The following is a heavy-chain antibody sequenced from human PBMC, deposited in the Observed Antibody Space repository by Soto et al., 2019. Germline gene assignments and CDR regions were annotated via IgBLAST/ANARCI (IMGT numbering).Heavy chain of an antibody. CDR2: IYDTGISGYTPST. J-gene: IGHJ6*02. CDR1: GGSITSSY. Sequence: SAIQSLTCPVSGGSITSSYWSWLRRPPGKGLEWIAYIYDTGISGYTPSTSYNPSLKSRVTMSVDTSKSQFSLKLTSVTAADTAVDYCARGEDAFFYYGLDVWGQGITVTVSS. V-gene: IGHV4-59*01. CDR3: ARGEDAFFYYGLDV.